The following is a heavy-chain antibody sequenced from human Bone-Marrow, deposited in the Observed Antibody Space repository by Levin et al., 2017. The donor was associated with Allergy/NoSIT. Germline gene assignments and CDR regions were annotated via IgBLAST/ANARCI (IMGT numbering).Heavy chain of an antibody. Sequence: GGSLRLSCVATGFTFGAYSMSWVRRAPGKGLEWVGNIEQDGKEKYNVDSVRGRFTISRDNSKNSLYLQMNSLRVEDTGLYCCARDRASAFDPDDGMAVWGQGTSVTVSS. V-gene: IGHV3-7*01. CDR3: ARDRASAFDPDDGMAV. J-gene: IGHJ6*02. D-gene: IGHD1-14*01. CDR2: IEQDGKEK. CDR1: GFTFGAYS.